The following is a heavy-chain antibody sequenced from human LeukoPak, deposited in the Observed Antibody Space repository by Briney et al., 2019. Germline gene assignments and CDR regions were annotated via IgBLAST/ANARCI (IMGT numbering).Heavy chain of an antibody. J-gene: IGHJ3*02. Sequence: SETLSLTCTVSGGSVSSESYHWTWIRQPPGKGLGWIAYIFTGGSSYYNPSLKSRVTISVDTSKNQFSLKLNSVTAADTAQYHCARGVGGVREGFDIWGQGTMVTVSS. CDR3: ARGVGGVREGFDI. D-gene: IGHD3-16*01. CDR2: IFTGGSS. CDR1: GGSVSSESYH. V-gene: IGHV4-61*01.